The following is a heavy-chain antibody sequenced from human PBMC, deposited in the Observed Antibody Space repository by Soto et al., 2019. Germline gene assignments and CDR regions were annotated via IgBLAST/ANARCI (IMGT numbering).Heavy chain of an antibody. D-gene: IGHD6-19*01. Sequence: EVQLLDSGGGLVQPGGSLRLSCAASGFTFSSSAMSWVRQAPGKGLEWVSAVSGSGGTTYYADSVRGRFTISRDNSKNTLHLHKNSLRAEDTAIYFCARCTVDTVVTSGWCHYLDPWGQGTLVTVSS. J-gene: IGHJ5*02. CDR2: VSGSGGTT. CDR3: ARCTVDTVVTSGWCHYLDP. CDR1: GFTFSSSA. V-gene: IGHV3-23*01.